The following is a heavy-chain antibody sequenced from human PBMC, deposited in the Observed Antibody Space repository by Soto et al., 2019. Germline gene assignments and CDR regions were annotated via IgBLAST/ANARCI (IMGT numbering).Heavy chain of an antibody. CDR2: IKSKTDGGTT. Sequence: EVQLVESGGGLVKPGGSLRLSCAASGFTFSNAWMSWVRQAPGKGLEWVGRIKSKTDGGTTDYAAPVKGRFTISRDDSKHTLYLQMNSLKTEDTAVYYCTAYDYGDSDQDWYFDLWGRGTLVTVSS. CDR1: GFTFSNAW. J-gene: IGHJ2*01. D-gene: IGHD4-17*01. CDR3: TAYDYGDSDQDWYFDL. V-gene: IGHV3-15*01.